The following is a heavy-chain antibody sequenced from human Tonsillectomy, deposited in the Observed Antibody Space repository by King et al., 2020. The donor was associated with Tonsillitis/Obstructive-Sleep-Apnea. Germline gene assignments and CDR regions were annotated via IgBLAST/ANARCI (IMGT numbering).Heavy chain of an antibody. CDR2: IYPGDSDT. CDR1: GYSFTSYW. D-gene: IGHD3-3*01. V-gene: IGHV5-51*01. J-gene: IGHJ6*03. Sequence: VQLVESGAEVKKPGESLKISCKGSGYSFTSYWIVWVRQMPGKGLEWMGIIYPGDSDTRYSPSFQGQVTISADKSISTAYLQWSSLKASDTAMYYCARRATLRSGYGYMDVWGKGTTVTVSS. CDR3: ARRATLRSGYGYMDV.